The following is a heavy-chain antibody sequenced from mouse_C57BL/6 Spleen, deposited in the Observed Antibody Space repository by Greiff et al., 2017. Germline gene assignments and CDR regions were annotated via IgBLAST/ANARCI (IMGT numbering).Heavy chain of an antibody. J-gene: IGHJ2*01. CDR2: INPYNGGT. D-gene: IGHD2-5*01. Sequence: VQLQQSGPVLVKPGASVKMSCKASGYTFTDYYMNWVKQSHGKSLEWIGVINPYNGGTSYNQKFKGKATLTVDKSSSTAYMELNSLTSEDSAVYYCARAGDSNCDYWGQGTTLTVAS. CDR1: GYTFTDYY. V-gene: IGHV1-19*01. CDR3: ARAGDSNCDY.